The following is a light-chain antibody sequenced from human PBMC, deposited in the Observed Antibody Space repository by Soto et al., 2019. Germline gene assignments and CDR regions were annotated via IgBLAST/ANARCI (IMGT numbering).Light chain of an antibody. V-gene: IGKV3-20*01. J-gene: IGKJ5*01. CDR2: GAS. CDR1: RTVIRNN. Sequence: EMVVTQSPDTLSLSPGERATLSFRASRTVIRNNLAWHQQKPGQTPRLLVYGASNRATGITDRFSGSGSGTDFTLTISRLEPDDFAVYYCQQHGTSPITFGQGTRLDIK. CDR3: QQHGTSPIT.